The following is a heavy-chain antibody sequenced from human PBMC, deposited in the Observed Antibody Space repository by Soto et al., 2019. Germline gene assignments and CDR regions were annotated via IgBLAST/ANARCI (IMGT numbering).Heavy chain of an antibody. J-gene: IGHJ4*02. Sequence: SQNRRVSKGSSTRWGPYRNKKQQPPGKGLEWIGYIYHSGSTLYNPSLKSRVTISVDKSKNQFSLKLSSVTAADTAIYYCARDRGNNGWTLFDSCGQGIVVTVSS. V-gene: IGHV4-30-2*01. D-gene: IGHD6-19*01. CDR2: IYHSGST. CDR3: ARDRGNNGWTLFDS. CDR1: KGSSTRWGPY.